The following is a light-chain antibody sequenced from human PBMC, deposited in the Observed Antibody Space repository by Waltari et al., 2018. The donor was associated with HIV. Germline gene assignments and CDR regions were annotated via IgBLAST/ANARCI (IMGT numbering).Light chain of an antibody. CDR3: HQYYSPPYT. CDR2: CTS. Sequence: DIVMNQSPDSLAVSLGERATINCKSTQSVFYSSKNRSYLAWFKQRPRQAPKSLISCTSTREFGVPDRFTGSGSGTDFTLTISSLQAEDVAVYYCHQYYSPPYTFGHGTKLEI. J-gene: IGKJ2*01. V-gene: IGKV4-1*01. CDR1: QSVFYSSKNRSY.